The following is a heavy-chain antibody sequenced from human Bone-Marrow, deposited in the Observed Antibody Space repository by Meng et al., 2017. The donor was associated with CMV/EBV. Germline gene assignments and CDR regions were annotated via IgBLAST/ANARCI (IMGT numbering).Heavy chain of an antibody. D-gene: IGHD3-10*01. V-gene: IGHV4-39*01. Sequence: SETLSLTCTVSGRSISSSSYYWGWIRQPPGKGLEWLGSIYYSGSTYYNPSLKSRVPITVATSKNHFTRKLSSVTAADTAVYYCARGSVRYYGSGSYSNWFDPWGQGTLVTVSS. CDR2: IYYSGST. CDR1: GRSISSSSYY. J-gene: IGHJ5*02. CDR3: ARGSVRYYGSGSYSNWFDP.